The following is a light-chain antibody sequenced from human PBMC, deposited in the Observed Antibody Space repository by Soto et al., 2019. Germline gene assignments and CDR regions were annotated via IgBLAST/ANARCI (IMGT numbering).Light chain of an antibody. Sequence: QSALTQPPSASGSLGQAVTISCTGTASDVGVYNYVSWYQQHPGKAPKLMVYEFTKRPSGVPDRFSGSKSGSTSSLTVSGLKVEDEADYYCSSSAGSSNPDVFGNG. CDR2: EFT. V-gene: IGLV2-8*01. CDR1: ASDVGVYNY. CDR3: SSSAGSSNPDV. J-gene: IGLJ6*01.